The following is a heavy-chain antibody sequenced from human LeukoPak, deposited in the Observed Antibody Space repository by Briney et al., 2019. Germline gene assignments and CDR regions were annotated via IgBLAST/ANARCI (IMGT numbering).Heavy chain of an antibody. CDR3: AKVGFEGVFDY. V-gene: IGHV3-9*01. J-gene: IGHJ4*02. D-gene: IGHD3-16*01. CDR2: ISWNSGSI. Sequence: TGGSLRLSCAASGFTFSSYAMHWVRQAPGKGLEWVSGISWNSGSIGYADSVKGRFTISRDNAKNSLYLQMNSLRAEDTALYYCAKVGFEGVFDYWGQGTLVTVSS. CDR1: GFTFSSYA.